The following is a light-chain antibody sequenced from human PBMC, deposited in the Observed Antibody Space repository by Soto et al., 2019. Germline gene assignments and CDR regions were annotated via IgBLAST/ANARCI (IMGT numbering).Light chain of an antibody. J-gene: IGLJ1*01. CDR2: ANR. V-gene: IGLV1-40*01. CDR3: QSYDRSLSGWI. Sequence: QSALTQPPSVSGAPGQRVTISCTGNGSNIGASYDVHWYQQLPGSAPRLLIYANRNRPAGVSDRFSGSKSDTSASLVISGLQADDDADYYCQSYDRSLSGWIFGTGTKVTVL. CDR1: GSNIGASYD.